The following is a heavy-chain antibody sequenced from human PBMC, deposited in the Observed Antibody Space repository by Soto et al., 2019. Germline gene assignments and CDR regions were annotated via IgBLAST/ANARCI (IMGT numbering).Heavy chain of an antibody. Sequence: VGSLLSCAASGFTFSSYWMDWVRQAPGKGLEWVANINQDGSEKHYVDSVKGRFTISRDNAKNSLYLQMSSLTAEDSALYYCSTSLDYWGQGTLVTVSS. CDR1: GFTFSSYW. V-gene: IGHV3-7*01. J-gene: IGHJ4*02. CDR2: INQDGSEK. CDR3: STSLDY.